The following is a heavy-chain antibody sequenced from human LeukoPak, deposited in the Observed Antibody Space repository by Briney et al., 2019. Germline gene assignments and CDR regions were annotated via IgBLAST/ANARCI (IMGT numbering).Heavy chain of an antibody. Sequence: SETLSLTCTVSGGSISSYYWSWIRQPAGKGLEWIGRIYTSGSTNYNPPLKSRVTTSVDTSKNQFSLKLSSVTAADTAVYYCAREYSSGWYGSVGPFDPWGQGTLVTVSS. J-gene: IGHJ5*02. V-gene: IGHV4-4*07. CDR3: AREYSSGWYGSVGPFDP. CDR2: IYTSGST. D-gene: IGHD6-19*01. CDR1: GGSISSYY.